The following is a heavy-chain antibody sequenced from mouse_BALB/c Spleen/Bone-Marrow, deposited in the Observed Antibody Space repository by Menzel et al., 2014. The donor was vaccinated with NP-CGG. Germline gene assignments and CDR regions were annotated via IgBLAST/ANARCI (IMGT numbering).Heavy chain of an antibody. CDR1: GYTFTSYT. CDR2: INPSSGHT. D-gene: IGHD2-14*01. V-gene: IGHV1-4*01. Sequence: QVQLQQSGAELARPGASVKMSCKASGYTFTSYTMHWVKQRPGQGLEWIGYINPSSGHTNYNQKFKDKATLTADKSSSTAYMQLSSLTSEDSAVYYCARAAYYRYDEGAWFAYWGQGTLVTVSA. J-gene: IGHJ3*01. CDR3: ARAAYYRYDEGAWFAY.